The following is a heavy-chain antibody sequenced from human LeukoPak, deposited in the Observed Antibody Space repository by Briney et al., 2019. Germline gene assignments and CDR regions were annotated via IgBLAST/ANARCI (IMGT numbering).Heavy chain of an antibody. V-gene: IGHV3-66*02. D-gene: IGHD2-2*01. CDR1: GFTVSSNY. CDR3: ARGSGTYYQLLGENWFDP. CDR2: IYSGGST. J-gene: IGHJ5*02. Sequence: GGSLRLSCAASGFTVSSNYMSWVRQAPGKGLEWVSVIYSGGSTYYADSVKGRFTISRDNSKNTLYLQMNSLRAEDTAVYYCARGSGTYYQLLGENWFDPWGQGTLVTVSS.